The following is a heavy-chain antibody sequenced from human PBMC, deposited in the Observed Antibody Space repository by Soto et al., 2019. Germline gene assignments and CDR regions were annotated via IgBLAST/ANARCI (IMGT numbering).Heavy chain of an antibody. CDR2: INSDGSST. V-gene: IGHV3-74*01. D-gene: IGHD6-13*01. CDR3: ARLSSSSWYTYYYYYYMDV. CDR1: GFTFSSYW. J-gene: IGHJ6*03. Sequence: PGGSLRLSCAASGFTFSSYWMHWVRQAPGKGLVWVSRINSDGSSTSYADSVKGRFTISRDNAKNTLYLQMNSLRAEDTAVYYCARLSSSSWYTYYYYYYMDVWGKGTTVTVSS.